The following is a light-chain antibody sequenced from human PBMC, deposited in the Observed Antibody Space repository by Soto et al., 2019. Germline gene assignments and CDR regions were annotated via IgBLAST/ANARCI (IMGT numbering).Light chain of an antibody. CDR2: GAS. CDR3: QHET. Sequence: EIVLTQSPCTLSLSAGERATLSCRASQSVSNNYLASYQQKPGQAPRLLIYGASNRATGIPARSSGSGSGTDFTLTISRLEPEDFAVYYCQHETFGQGTKVDIK. J-gene: IGKJ2*01. V-gene: IGKV3-20*01. CDR1: QSVSNNY.